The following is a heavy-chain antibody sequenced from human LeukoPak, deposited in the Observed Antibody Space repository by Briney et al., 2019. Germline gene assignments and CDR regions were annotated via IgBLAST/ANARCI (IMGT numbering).Heavy chain of an antibody. CDR1: GYTFTGHY. J-gene: IGHJ4*02. CDR2: INPNSGGT. CDR3: ARAWLRLNPYFDY. V-gene: IGHV1-2*02. Sequence: GASVKVSCKSCGYTFTGHYMHWVRQAPGQGLEWMGWINPNSGGTNYAQKFQGRVTMTRDTSISTSYMELSRLRSDDTAVYYCARAWLRLNPYFDYWGQGTLVTVSS. D-gene: IGHD5-12*01.